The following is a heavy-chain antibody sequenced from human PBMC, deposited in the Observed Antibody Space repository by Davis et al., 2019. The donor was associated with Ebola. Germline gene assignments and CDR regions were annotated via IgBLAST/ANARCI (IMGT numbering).Heavy chain of an antibody. V-gene: IGHV1-8*01. Sequence: ASVKVSCKASGYTFTSYDINWVRQATGQGLEWMGWMNPNSGNTGYAQKFQGRVTMTRNTSISTAYMELSSLRSEDTAVYYCARDLEQQLGTELYYYYYGMDVWGQGTTVTVSS. CDR2: MNPNSGNT. CDR3: ARDLEQQLGTELYYYYYGMDV. CDR1: GYTFTSYD. J-gene: IGHJ6*02. D-gene: IGHD6-13*01.